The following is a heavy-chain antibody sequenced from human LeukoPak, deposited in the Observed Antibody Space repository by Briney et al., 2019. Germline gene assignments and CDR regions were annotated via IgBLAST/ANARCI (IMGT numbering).Heavy chain of an antibody. V-gene: IGHV4-38-2*02. CDR3: AKNEVRGEYDYYGMDV. CDR1: GYSISSGYY. CDR2: IYHSGST. Sequence: SETLSLTCTVSGYSISSGYYWGWIRQPPGKGLEWIGSIYHSGSTYYNPSLKSRVTISVDTSKNQFSLKLSSVTAADTALYYCAKNEVRGEYDYYGMDVWGQGTTVTVSS. D-gene: IGHD3-10*01. J-gene: IGHJ6*02.